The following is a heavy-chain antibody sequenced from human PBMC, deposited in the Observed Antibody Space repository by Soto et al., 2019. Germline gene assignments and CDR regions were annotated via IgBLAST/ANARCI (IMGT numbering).Heavy chain of an antibody. CDR2: IIPIFGTA. Sequence: SVKVSCKASGGTFSSYAISWVRQAPGQGLEWMGGIIPIFGTANYAQKFQGRVTITADKSTSTAYMELSSLRSEDTAVYYCARDIKYYDFWSGYYPPDYYYYYGMDAWG. J-gene: IGHJ6*02. V-gene: IGHV1-69*06. D-gene: IGHD3-3*01. CDR3: ARDIKYYDFWSGYYPPDYYYYYGMDA. CDR1: GGTFSSYA.